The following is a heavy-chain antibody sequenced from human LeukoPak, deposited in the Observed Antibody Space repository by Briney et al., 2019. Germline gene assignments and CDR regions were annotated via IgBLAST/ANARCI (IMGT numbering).Heavy chain of an antibody. CDR1: GFTFSRFW. CDR3: ARGSGSFWVY. Sequence: GGSLRLSCAASGFTFSRFWMSWVRQAPGKGLEWVANIKQDGSQKYYVDSVKGRFTISRDNAKNSLYLQMNSLRAEDTAVYYCARGSGSFWVYWGQGTLVTVSS. CDR2: IKQDGSQK. J-gene: IGHJ4*02. V-gene: IGHV3-7*04. D-gene: IGHD3-10*01.